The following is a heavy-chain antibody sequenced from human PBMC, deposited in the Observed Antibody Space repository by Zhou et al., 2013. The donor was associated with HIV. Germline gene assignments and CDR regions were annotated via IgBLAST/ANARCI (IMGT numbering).Heavy chain of an antibody. V-gene: IGHV1-69*13. CDR2: IIPIFGTV. J-gene: IGHJ3*02. CDR3: ASDLLVEDAFDI. CDR1: GYTFGSYG. Sequence: QVHLVQSGPEVKRPGASVKVSCKTSGYTFGSYGISWLRQAPGQGLEWMGGIIPIFGTVNYAQKFQGRVSITTASMELSSLTSEDTAVYYCASDLLVEDAFDIWAKGQWSPSLQ. D-gene: IGHD2-15*01.